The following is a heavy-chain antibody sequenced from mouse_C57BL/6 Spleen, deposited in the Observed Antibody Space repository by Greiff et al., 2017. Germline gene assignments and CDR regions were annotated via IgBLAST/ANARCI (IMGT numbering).Heavy chain of an antibody. D-gene: IGHD1-1*01. V-gene: IGHV5-9*01. CDR2: ISGGGGNT. J-gene: IGHJ2*01. CDR3: ARHGGSSPPFDY. Sequence: EVQRVESGGGLVKPGGSLKLSCAASGFTFSSYTMSWVRQTPEKRLEWVATISGGGGNTYYPDSVKGRFTISRDNAKNTLYLQMSSLRSEDTALYYCARHGGSSPPFDYWGQGTTLTVSS. CDR1: GFTFSSYT.